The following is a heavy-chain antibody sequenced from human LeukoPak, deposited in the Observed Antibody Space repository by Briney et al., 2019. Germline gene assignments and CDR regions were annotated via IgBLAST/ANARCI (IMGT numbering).Heavy chain of an antibody. V-gene: IGHV3-53*01. CDR3: IYGYTLDF. D-gene: IGHD5-18*01. Sequence: GGSLRLSCAASGLTVSSKYMNWVRQAPGKGREWVSVIYSGGSTKYADPVKGRFTISRDNSKNTLYLQMNSLRADDTAVYYCIYGYTLDFWGQGTLVTVSS. J-gene: IGHJ4*02. CDR2: IYSGGST. CDR1: GLTVSSKY.